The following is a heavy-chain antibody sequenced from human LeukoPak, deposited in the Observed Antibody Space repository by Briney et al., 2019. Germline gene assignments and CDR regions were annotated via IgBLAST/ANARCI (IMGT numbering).Heavy chain of an antibody. Sequence: SETLPLTCTASGVSIKNYYWSWIRQPPGKGLEWIGEINHSGSTNYNPSLKSRVTISVDTSKNQFSLKLSSVTAADTAVYYCARHNWNYDYWGQGTLVTVSS. CDR3: ARHNWNYDY. J-gene: IGHJ4*02. V-gene: IGHV4-34*01. CDR1: GVSIKNYY. D-gene: IGHD1-7*01. CDR2: INHSGST.